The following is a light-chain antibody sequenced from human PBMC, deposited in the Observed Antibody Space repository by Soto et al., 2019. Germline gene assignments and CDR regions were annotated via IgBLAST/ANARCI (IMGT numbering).Light chain of an antibody. Sequence: QSALTQPASVSGSPGQSSTISCTGTSSDVGGYNYVSWYQQHPGKAPKLMIFDVSNRPSGFSNRFSGSKSGNTASLTISGLQAEDEADYYCSSYTSSSTPHVVFGGGTKLTVL. CDR1: SSDVGGYNY. V-gene: IGLV2-14*01. CDR3: SSYTSSSTPHVV. J-gene: IGLJ2*01. CDR2: DVS.